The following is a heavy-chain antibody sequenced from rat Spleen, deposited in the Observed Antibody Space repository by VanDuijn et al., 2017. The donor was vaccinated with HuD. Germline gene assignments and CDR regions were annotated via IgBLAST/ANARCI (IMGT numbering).Heavy chain of an antibody. J-gene: IGHJ2*01. D-gene: IGHD1-2*01. Sequence: EVQLVESDGGLVQPGRSLKLSCAASGFTFSDYYMAWVRQAPTKGLEWVATISYDGSSTYYRDSVKGRFTISRDNAKSTLYLQMDSLRSEDTATYYCARHGSAAMVDYWGQGVMVTVSS. CDR3: ARHGSAAMVDY. V-gene: IGHV5-29*01. CDR1: GFTFSDYY. CDR2: ISYDGSST.